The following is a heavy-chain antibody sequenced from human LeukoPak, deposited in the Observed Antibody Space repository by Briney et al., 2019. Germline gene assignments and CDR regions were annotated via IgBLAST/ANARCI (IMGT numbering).Heavy chain of an antibody. CDR3: AREPTGDGMATFFDY. V-gene: IGHV1-69*13. Sequence: GASVKVSCKASGGTFSSYAISWVRLAPGQGLEWMGGIIPIFGTANYAQKFQGRVTITADESTSTAYMELSSLRSEDTAVYYCAREPTGDGMATFFDYWGQGTLVTVSS. J-gene: IGHJ4*02. D-gene: IGHD5-24*01. CDR2: IIPIFGTA. CDR1: GGTFSSYA.